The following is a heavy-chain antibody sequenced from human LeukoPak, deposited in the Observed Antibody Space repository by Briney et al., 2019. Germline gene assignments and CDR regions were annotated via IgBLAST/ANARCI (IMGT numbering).Heavy chain of an antibody. Sequence: SETLSLTCGLSGYSISSGYYWGWIRQRPGKGLEWIGSISHSGTTYYNPSLKSRVTISVDTSKNQFSLKLSSVTAADTALYYCARSPYGDYGDNWFDPWGQGTLVTVSS. CDR2: ISHSGTT. CDR3: ARSPYGDYGDNWFDP. CDR1: GYSISSGYY. D-gene: IGHD4-17*01. V-gene: IGHV4-38-2*01. J-gene: IGHJ5*02.